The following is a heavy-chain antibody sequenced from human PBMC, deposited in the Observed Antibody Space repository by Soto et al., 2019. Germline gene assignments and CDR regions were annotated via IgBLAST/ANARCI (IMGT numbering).Heavy chain of an antibody. J-gene: IGHJ6*02. CDR2: IIPIFGTA. D-gene: IGHD6-19*01. Sequence: WAAVKVSCKASGCTFSSYAISWVRQAPGQGLEWMGGIIPIFGTANYAQKFQGRVTITADKSTSTAYMELSSLRSEDTAVYYCARVTLVAGILYYYYGMDVWGQGTTVTVSS. CDR1: GCTFSSYA. V-gene: IGHV1-69*06. CDR3: ARVTLVAGILYYYYGMDV.